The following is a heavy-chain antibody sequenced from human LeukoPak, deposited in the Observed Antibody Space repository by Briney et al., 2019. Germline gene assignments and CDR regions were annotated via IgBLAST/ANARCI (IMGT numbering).Heavy chain of an antibody. V-gene: IGHV3-23*01. D-gene: IGHD3-22*01. CDR2: ISGSGGST. CDR3: ARDNYYDSSGYYSVYAFDI. Sequence: GGSLRLSCAASGFTFSSYGMSWVRQAPGKGLEWVSAISGSGGSTYYADSVKGRFTISRDNSKNTLYLQMNSLRAEDTAVYYCARDNYYDSSGYYSVYAFDIWGQGTMVTVSS. CDR1: GFTFSSYG. J-gene: IGHJ3*02.